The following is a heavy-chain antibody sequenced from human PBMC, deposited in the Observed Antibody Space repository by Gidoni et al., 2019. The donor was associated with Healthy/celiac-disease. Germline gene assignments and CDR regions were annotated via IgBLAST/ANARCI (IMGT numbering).Heavy chain of an antibody. CDR2: IDPSDSYT. CDR1: GSRFTRYW. J-gene: IGHJ5*02. D-gene: IGHD2-8*02. Sequence: EVQLVQSGAEVKKPGESLRLSCQGSGSRFTRYWSSWVRQMPGKGLEWRGRIDPSDSYTNYSPSCQGHVTISADKSISTAYLQWSSLKASDTAMYYCARSVVYAVFSDWFDPWGQGTLVTVSS. V-gene: IGHV5-10-1*03. CDR3: ARSVVYAVFSDWFDP.